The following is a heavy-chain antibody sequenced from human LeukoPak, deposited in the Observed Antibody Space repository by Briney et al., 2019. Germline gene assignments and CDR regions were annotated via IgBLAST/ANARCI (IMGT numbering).Heavy chain of an antibody. D-gene: IGHD1-14*01. CDR1: GGTFSSYA. J-gene: IGHJ6*03. Sequence: ASVKVSCKASGGTFSSYAISWVRQAPGQGLEWMAGIIPIFATTNYPQEFQGRVSLTADESTSTVYMELSSLRYDDTAVYYCARGPPLTFDHSPEGYYHYYMDVWGEGTTVTISS. V-gene: IGHV1-69*13. CDR2: IIPIFATT. CDR3: ARGPPLTFDHSPEGYYHYYMDV.